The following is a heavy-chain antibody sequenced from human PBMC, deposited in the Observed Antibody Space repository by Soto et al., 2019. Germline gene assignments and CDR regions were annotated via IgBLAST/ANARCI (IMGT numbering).Heavy chain of an antibody. J-gene: IGHJ3*02. D-gene: IGHD3-10*01. V-gene: IGHV3-48*01. Sequence: GGSLRLSCAASGFTFSSYSMNWVRQAPGKGLEWVSYISSSSSTIYYADSVKGRFTISRDNAKNSLYLQMNSLRAEDTAVYYCARDRGGGLLWFGEGAAFDIWGQGTMVTVSS. CDR3: ARDRGGGLLWFGEGAAFDI. CDR1: GFTFSSYS. CDR2: ISSSSSTI.